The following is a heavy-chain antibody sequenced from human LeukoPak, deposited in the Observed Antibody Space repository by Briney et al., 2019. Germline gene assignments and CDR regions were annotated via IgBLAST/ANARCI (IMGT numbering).Heavy chain of an antibody. V-gene: IGHV3-11*01. D-gene: IGHD6-13*01. J-gene: IGHJ4*02. CDR3: ARGYSSSWFFDY. CDR1: GFTFSDYY. Sequence: GGSLRLSCAAFGFTFSDYYMSWIRQAPGKGLEWVSYISSRGSTIYYADSVKGRFTISRDNAKNSLYLQMNSLRAEDTAVYYCARGYSSSWFFDYWGQGTLVTVSS. CDR2: ISSRGSTI.